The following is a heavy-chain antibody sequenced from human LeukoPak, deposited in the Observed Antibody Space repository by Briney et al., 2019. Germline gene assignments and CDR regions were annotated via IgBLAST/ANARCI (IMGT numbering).Heavy chain of an antibody. D-gene: IGHD2/OR15-2a*01. V-gene: IGHV3-23*01. Sequence: GGTLRLSCAASGFTFSSYGMSWVRQAPGKGLEWVSAISGSGGSTYYADSVKGRFTISRDNSKNTLYLQMNSLRAEDTAVYYCAKDLLARPDYWGQGTLVTVSS. J-gene: IGHJ4*02. CDR2: ISGSGGST. CDR1: GFTFSSYG. CDR3: AKDLLARPDY.